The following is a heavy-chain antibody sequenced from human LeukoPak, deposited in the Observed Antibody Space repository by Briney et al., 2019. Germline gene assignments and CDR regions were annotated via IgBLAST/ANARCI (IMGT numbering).Heavy chain of an antibody. Sequence: PGRSLRLSCAASGFTFSSYGMHWVRQAPGKGLEWVAVISYDGSNKYYADSVKGRFTISRDNSKNTLYLQMNSLRAEDTAVYYCAKDRTVATGYFDYWGQEPWSPSPQ. CDR1: GFTFSSYG. CDR2: ISYDGSNK. J-gene: IGHJ4*01. CDR3: AKDRTVATGYFDY. V-gene: IGHV3-30*18. D-gene: IGHD4-17*01.